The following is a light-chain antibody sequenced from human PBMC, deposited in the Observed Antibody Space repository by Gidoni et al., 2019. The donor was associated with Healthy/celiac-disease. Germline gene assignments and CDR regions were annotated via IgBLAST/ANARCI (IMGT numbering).Light chain of an antibody. J-gene: IGKJ2*01. CDR1: QSISSY. V-gene: IGKV1-39*01. CDR2: AAS. Sequence: DIQMPPCPSSLSASVGDRVTITCRASQSISSYLNWYQQKPGKAPKLLIYAASSLQSGVPSRFSGSGSGTDFTLTISSLQPEDFATYYCQQSYSTPPYTFGQGTKLEIK. CDR3: QQSYSTPPYT.